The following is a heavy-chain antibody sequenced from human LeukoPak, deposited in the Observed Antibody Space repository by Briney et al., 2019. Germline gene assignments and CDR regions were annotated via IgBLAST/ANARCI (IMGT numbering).Heavy chain of an antibody. D-gene: IGHD4-23*01. V-gene: IGHV3-30-3*01. J-gene: IGHJ4*02. Sequence: GRSLRLSCAASGFTFSSYAMHWVRQAPGKGLEWVAVISYDGSNKYYADSVKGRFTISRDNSKNTLYLQMNSLRAEDTAVYYCAGDPVVTRGRGSLDYWGQGTLVTVSS. CDR2: ISYDGSNK. CDR1: GFTFSSYA. CDR3: AGDPVVTRGRGSLDY.